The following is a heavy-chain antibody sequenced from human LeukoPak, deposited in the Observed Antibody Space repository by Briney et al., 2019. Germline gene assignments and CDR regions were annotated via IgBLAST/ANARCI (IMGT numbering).Heavy chain of an antibody. CDR3: AKSLRSAIDAFDV. D-gene: IGHD5-12*01. CDR2: ISGSGGST. J-gene: IGHJ3*01. V-gene: IGHV3-23*01. Sequence: GGSLRLSCAASGFIFSTYVMSWVRQAPGEGLEWVSTISGSGGSTYYADSVKGRFTISRDNSKNTLYLQMNSLRAEDTAVYYCAKSLRSAIDAFDVWGQGTMVTVSS. CDR1: GFIFSTYV.